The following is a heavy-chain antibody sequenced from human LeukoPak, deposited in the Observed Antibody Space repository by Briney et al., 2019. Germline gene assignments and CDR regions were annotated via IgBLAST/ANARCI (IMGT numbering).Heavy chain of an antibody. Sequence: SETLSLTCAVYGGSFSGYYWRWIRQPPGKGLEWIGEINHSGRTNYNPSLKSGGTILVDKSKNQSSRKVSSVTAADTAVYYCARNYYESSGRDAFDIWGQGTMVTVSS. CDR1: GGSFSGYY. CDR2: INHSGRT. V-gene: IGHV4-34*01. D-gene: IGHD3-22*01. CDR3: ARNYYESSGRDAFDI. J-gene: IGHJ3*02.